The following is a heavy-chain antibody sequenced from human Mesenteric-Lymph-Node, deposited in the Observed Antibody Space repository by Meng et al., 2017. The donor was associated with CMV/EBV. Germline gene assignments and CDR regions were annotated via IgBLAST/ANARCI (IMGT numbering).Heavy chain of an antibody. CDR2: IGSDGSST. V-gene: IGHV3-74*01. CDR3: ARVGAGVLGDWYFDL. J-gene: IGHJ2*01. CDR1: GFTFSSTW. D-gene: IGHD2-8*02. Sequence: SGFTFSSTWMHWVGQAPGKGLEWVSRIGSDGSSTTYADSVKGRYTISRDNAKNTLYLQMNSLRAEDTAVYYCARVGAGVLGDWYFDLWGRGTLVTVSS.